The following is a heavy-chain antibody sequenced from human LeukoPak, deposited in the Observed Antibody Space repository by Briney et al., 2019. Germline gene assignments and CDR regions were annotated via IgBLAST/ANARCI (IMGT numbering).Heavy chain of an antibody. CDR2: ISYDGSNK. J-gene: IGHJ6*04. D-gene: IGHD2-15*01. V-gene: IGHV3-30*18. CDR1: GFTFSSYG. CDR3: AKDLMGYCSGGSCYPDYYYYYGMDV. Sequence: GGSLRLSCAASGFTFSSYGMHWVRQAPGKGLEWVAVISYDGSNKYYADSGKGRFTISRDNSKNTLYLQMNSLRAEDTAVYYCAKDLMGYCSGGSCYPDYYYYYGMDVWGKGTTVTVSS.